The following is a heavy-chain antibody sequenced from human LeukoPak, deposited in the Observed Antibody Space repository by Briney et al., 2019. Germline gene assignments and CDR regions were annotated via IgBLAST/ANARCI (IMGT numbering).Heavy chain of an antibody. Sequence: SVKVCCKASGYTFTGYYMHWVRQAPGQGLEWMGWINPNSGGTNYAQKFQGRVTMTRDTSISTAYMELSRLRSDDTAVYYCARSIAARPGWYFDLWGRGTLVTVSS. J-gene: IGHJ2*01. V-gene: IGHV1-2*02. CDR2: INPNSGGT. D-gene: IGHD6-6*01. CDR3: ARSIAARPGWYFDL. CDR1: GYTFTGYY.